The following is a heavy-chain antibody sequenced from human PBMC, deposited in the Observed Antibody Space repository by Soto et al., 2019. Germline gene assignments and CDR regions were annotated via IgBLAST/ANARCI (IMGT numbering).Heavy chain of an antibody. V-gene: IGHV1-69*01. J-gene: IGHJ6*02. CDR2: IIPISETT. Sequence: QVQLVQSGAEVKKPGSSVKVSCKASGGTFSSYAISWVRQAPGQGLEWMGGIIPISETTNYAQKFQGRVTITADESKSTAYMELSSLRSEDTAVYYCVRSQGSSTSLEIYYYYYYGMDVWGQGTTVTVSS. CDR1: GGTFSSYA. D-gene: IGHD2-2*01. CDR3: VRSQGSSTSLEIYYYYYYGMDV.